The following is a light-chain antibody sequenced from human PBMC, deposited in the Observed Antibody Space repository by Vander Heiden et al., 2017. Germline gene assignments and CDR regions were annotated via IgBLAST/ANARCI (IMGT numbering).Light chain of an antibody. CDR1: QSVSSSY. CDR3: QQDGSSPWT. Sequence: IVLTPSPGTLSLSPGARATLSCRASQSVSSSYLAWYQQKPGQAPRLRTYGASSRATGIPDRFSGSGSGTDFTLTISRLEPEDFAVYYCQQDGSSPWTFGQGTKVEIK. J-gene: IGKJ1*01. V-gene: IGKV3-20*01. CDR2: GAS.